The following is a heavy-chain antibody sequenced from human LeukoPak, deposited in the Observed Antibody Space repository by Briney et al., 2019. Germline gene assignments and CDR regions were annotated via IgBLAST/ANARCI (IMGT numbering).Heavy chain of an antibody. J-gene: IGHJ4*02. CDR3: ARAGRWLGLYYFDY. V-gene: IGHV4-59*01. Sequence: PSETLSLTCTVSGGSISSYYWSWIRQPPGKGLEWIGYIYYSGSTNYNPSLKSRVTISVDTSKNQFSLKLSSVTAADTAVYYCARAGRWLGLYYFDYWGQGTLVTVSS. CDR1: GGSISSYY. CDR2: IYYSGST. D-gene: IGHD3-10*01.